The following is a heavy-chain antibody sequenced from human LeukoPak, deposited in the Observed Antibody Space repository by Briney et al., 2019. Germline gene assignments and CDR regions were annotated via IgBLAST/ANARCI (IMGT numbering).Heavy chain of an antibody. CDR2: IYSGRNK. J-gene: IGHJ4*02. CDR3: ARAGGSGSYSGYFDY. D-gene: IGHD3-10*01. V-gene: IGHV3-53*01. Sequence: GGSLRLSCAASGFTVSSNYMSWVRQAPGKGLEWVSVIYSGRNKYYADSVKGRFTISRDNSKSTLYLQMNSLRAEDTAVYYCARAGGSGSYSGYFDYWGQGTLVTVSS. CDR1: GFTVSSNY.